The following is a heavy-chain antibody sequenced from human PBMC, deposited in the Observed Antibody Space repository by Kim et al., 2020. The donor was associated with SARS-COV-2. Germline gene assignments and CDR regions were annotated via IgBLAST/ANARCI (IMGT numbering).Heavy chain of an antibody. CDR1: GFTFSSYA. CDR3: AKELRYFAWLLSYLDY. Sequence: GGSLRLSCAASGFTFSSYAMSWVRQAPGKGLEWVSAISGSGGSTYYADSVKGRFTISRDNTKNTLYLQMNSLRAEYTAVYYCAKELRYFAWLLSYLDYWGQGTLVSVSS. CDR2: ISGSGGST. J-gene: IGHJ4*02. V-gene: IGHV3-23*01. D-gene: IGHD3-9*01.